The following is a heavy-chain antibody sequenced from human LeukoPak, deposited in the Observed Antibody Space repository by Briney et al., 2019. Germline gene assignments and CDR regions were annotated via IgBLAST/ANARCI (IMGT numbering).Heavy chain of an antibody. J-gene: IGHJ4*02. Sequence: QSGGSLRLSCAASGFTFSSYAMSWVRQAPGKGLEWVSAISGSGGSTYYADSVKGRFNISRDNSKNTLYLQMNSLRAEDTAVYYCAKVRGKYCSSTSCYVLDYWGQGTLVTVSS. V-gene: IGHV3-23*01. CDR3: AKVRGKYCSSTSCYVLDY. CDR1: GFTFSSYA. D-gene: IGHD2-2*01. CDR2: ISGSGGST.